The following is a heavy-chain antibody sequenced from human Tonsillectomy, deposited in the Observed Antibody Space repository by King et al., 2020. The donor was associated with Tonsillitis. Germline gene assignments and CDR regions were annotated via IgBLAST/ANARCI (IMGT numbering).Heavy chain of an antibody. V-gene: IGHV3-23*04. D-gene: IGHD3-9*01. J-gene: IGHJ4*02. CDR2: ISGSGGST. Sequence: VQRVESGGGLVQPGESLRLSCAASGFTFSSYAMSWVRQAPGKGLEGVSAISGSGGSTYYADAVKGRYTISRDNSKNTLYLQMNSLRAEDTAVYYCAKDQYYDILTGYYIGYWGQGTLVTVSS. CDR1: GFTFSSYA. CDR3: AKDQYYDILTGYYIGY.